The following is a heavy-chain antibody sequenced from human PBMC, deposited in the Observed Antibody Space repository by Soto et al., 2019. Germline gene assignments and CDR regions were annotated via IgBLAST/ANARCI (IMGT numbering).Heavy chain of an antibody. CDR2: IIPIFGTA. CDR3: ARPTSIVVVSYHYCYGMDV. V-gene: IGHV1-69*01. J-gene: IGHJ6*02. CDR1: GGTFSSYA. Sequence: QVQLVQSGAEVKKPGSSVKVSCKASGGTFSSYAISWVRQAPGQGLEWMGGIIPIFGTANYAQKFQGRVTITADESTSTDYMELSSLRSEDTAVYYCARPTSIVVVSYHYCYGMDVWGQGTTVTVSS. D-gene: IGHD2-21*01.